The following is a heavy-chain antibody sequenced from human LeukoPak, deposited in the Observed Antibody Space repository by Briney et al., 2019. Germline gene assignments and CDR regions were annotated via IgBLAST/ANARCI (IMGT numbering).Heavy chain of an antibody. V-gene: IGHV1-46*03. CDR1: GYTFTSYY. D-gene: IGHD1-26*01. Sequence: ASVKVSCKASGYTFTSYYMHWVRQAPGQGLEWMGIINPSGGSTSYAQKFQGRVTMARDTSTSTVYMELSSRRCEDTAVYDCAREGWGLLGWFDPGGQGTLVTVSS. CDR3: AREGWGLLGWFDP. J-gene: IGHJ5*02. CDR2: INPSGGST.